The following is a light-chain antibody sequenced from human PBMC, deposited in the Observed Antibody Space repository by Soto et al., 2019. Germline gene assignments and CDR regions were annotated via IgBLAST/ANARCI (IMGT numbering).Light chain of an antibody. V-gene: IGKV1-33*01. CDR2: DAS. CDR1: QDISNY. Sequence: DIQMTQSPSSLSASVGDRVTITCQASQDISNYLHWYQQKPGKAPNLVIYDASNLVKGVTSRFSASGSGTHFTFTISSLAREDIGTYYCQQYDPGVTFGPGTKVHI. CDR3: QQYDPGVT. J-gene: IGKJ3*01.